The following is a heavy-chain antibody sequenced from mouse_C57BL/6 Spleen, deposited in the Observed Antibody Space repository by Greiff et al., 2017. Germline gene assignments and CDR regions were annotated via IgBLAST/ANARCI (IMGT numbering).Heavy chain of an antibody. V-gene: IGHV1-4*01. D-gene: IGHD4-1*01. CDR1: GYTFTSYT. Sequence: QVQLQQSGAELARPGASVKMSCKASGYTFTSYTMHWVKQRPGQGLEWIGYINPSSGYTKYNQKFKDKATLTADKSSSTAYMQLSSLTSEDSAVYYCARLTGTEDYAMDYWGQGTSVTVSS. CDR2: INPSSGYT. J-gene: IGHJ4*01. CDR3: ARLTGTEDYAMDY.